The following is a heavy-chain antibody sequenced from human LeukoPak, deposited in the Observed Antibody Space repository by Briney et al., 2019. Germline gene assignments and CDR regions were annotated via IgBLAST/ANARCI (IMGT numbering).Heavy chain of an antibody. Sequence: GSLRLSCAASGFTFSSYWMSWIRQPPGKGLEWIGEINHSGSTNYNPSLKSRVTISVDTSKNQFSLKLSSVTAADTAVYYCARLRRGEQQPRGQGTLVTVSS. D-gene: IGHD6-13*01. CDR1: GFTFSSYW. J-gene: IGHJ4*02. CDR3: ARLRRGEQQP. CDR2: INHSGST. V-gene: IGHV4-34*01.